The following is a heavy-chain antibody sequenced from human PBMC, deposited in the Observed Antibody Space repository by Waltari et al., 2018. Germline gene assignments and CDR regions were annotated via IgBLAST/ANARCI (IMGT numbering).Heavy chain of an antibody. Sequence: QLQLQQSGPGLVKPSESLSLTCGVSGDSMSENYWWSWVRQSPEKGLGLIGQIHRSGRTYYNPSLESRVSVSMDTSNNKFFLKLSSAIAADTAVYYCARDRGRGLYFDSWGQGTLVTVSP. J-gene: IGHJ4*02. D-gene: IGHD2-15*01. CDR2: IHRSGRT. V-gene: IGHV4-4*02. CDR3: ARDRGRGLYFDS. CDR1: GDSMSENYW.